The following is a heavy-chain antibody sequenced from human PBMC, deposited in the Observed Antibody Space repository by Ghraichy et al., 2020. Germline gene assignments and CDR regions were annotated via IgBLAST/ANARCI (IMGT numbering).Heavy chain of an antibody. D-gene: IGHD3-22*01. V-gene: IGHV1-58*02. J-gene: IGHJ4*02. CDR3: AAVYYYDSSGQDGGGED. CDR1: GFTFTSSA. CDR2: IVVGSGNT. Sequence: SVKVSCKASGFTFTSSAMQWVRQARGQRLEWIGWIVVGSGNTNYAQKFQERVTITRDMSTSTAYMELSSLRSEDTAVYYCAAVYYYDSSGQDGGGEDWGQGTLVTVSS.